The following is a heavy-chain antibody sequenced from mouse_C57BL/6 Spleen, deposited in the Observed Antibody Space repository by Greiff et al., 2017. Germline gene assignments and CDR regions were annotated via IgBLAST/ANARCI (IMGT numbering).Heavy chain of an antibody. J-gene: IGHJ2*01. Sequence: QVQLQQSGTELVKPGASVKLSCKASGYTFTSYWMHWVKQRPGQGLEWIGNINPSNGGTNYNEKFKSKATLTVAKSSSTAYMQLSSLTSEDSAVYYCARGVSLITTVVAPSFDYWGQGTTLTVSS. CDR3: ARGVSLITTVVAPSFDY. D-gene: IGHD1-1*01. V-gene: IGHV1-53*01. CDR1: GYTFTSYW. CDR2: INPSNGGT.